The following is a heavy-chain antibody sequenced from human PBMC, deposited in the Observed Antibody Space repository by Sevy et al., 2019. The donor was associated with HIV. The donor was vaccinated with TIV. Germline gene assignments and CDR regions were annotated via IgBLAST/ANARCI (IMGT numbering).Heavy chain of an antibody. CDR1: GFTFSSYW. V-gene: IGHV3-7*01. J-gene: IGHJ4*02. CDR2: MKQDGSEK. Sequence: GESLKISCAASGFTFSSYWMSWVRQAPGKGLEWVATMKQDGSEKYYVDSVKGRFTISRDNARNSLYLQINSLRAEDTGLYYCVREGLGGYSYSLDCWGQGTLDTVSS. D-gene: IGHD5-18*01. CDR3: VREGLGGYSYSLDC.